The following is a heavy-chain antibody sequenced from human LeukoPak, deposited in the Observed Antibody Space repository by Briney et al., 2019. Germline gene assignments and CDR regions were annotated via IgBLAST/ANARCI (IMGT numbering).Heavy chain of an antibody. CDR1: GGSISSGDYY. V-gene: IGHV4-30-4*01. J-gene: IGHJ4*02. CDR2: ISHSGGT. CDR3: AQAITSYYFDY. Sequence: SETLSLTCTVSGGSISSGDYYWSWIRQPPGKGLEWIAYISHSGGTYYNPSLKSRATISLDTSKNQFSLKLSSVTAADTAVYYCAQAITSYYFDYWGQGTLVTVSS. D-gene: IGHD1-26*01.